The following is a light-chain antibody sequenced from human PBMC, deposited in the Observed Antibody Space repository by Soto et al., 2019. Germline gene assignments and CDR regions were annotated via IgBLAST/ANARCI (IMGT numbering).Light chain of an antibody. CDR1: QSVRSN. CDR3: QHYNKWPPWT. Sequence: EIVMTQSPATLSVSPGERATRSCRASQSVRSNLAWYQQKTGQAPRLLIYGASTRATGIPARFIGSGSGTEFTLTISSLQSEDFAVYYCQHYNKWPPWTFGQGTKVEIK. V-gene: IGKV3-15*01. CDR2: GAS. J-gene: IGKJ1*01.